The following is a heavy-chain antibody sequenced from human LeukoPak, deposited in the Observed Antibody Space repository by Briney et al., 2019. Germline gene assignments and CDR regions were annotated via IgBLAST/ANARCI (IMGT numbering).Heavy chain of an antibody. J-gene: IGHJ5*02. CDR3: ARFLSRLERRGGWFDP. CDR1: GYSFTAYY. CDR2: INPNSGGT. V-gene: IGHV1-2*02. D-gene: IGHD1-1*01. Sequence: ASVKVSCKASGYSFTAYYMHWVRQAPGQGLEWMGWINPNSGGTNYAQKFQGRVTMTRDTSITTAYMEMSRLRSDDTALYYCARFLSRLERRGGWFDPWGQGTLVTVSS.